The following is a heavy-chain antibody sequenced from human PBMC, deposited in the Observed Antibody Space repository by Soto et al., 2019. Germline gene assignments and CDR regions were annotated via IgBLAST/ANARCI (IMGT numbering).Heavy chain of an antibody. CDR2: ISYDGTNK. Sequence: GGSLRLSCAASGFTFSSYGMHWVRQAPGKGLEWVAAISYDGTNKNYADSVKGRFTISRDNAKNTLYLQMNSLRAEDTAVYYCARDRYSSSWNNWFDPWGQGTLVTVSS. J-gene: IGHJ5*02. CDR3: ARDRYSSSWNNWFDP. D-gene: IGHD6-13*01. V-gene: IGHV3-30*03. CDR1: GFTFSSYG.